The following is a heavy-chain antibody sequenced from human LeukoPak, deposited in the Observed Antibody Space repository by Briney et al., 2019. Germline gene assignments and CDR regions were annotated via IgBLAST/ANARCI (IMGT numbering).Heavy chain of an antibody. V-gene: IGHV3-7*01. D-gene: IGHD2-21*02. CDR2: INPDGRDT. J-gene: IGHJ1*01. CDR3: TSWGDTTAEYFQR. Sequence: PGGSLRLSCVVSGFTFNRCWMNWVRQAPGKGLEWVAHINPDGRDTYYVDSVKGRFTISRDNAQNLMYLQMNSLRVEDTAVYYCTSWGDTTAEYFQRWGQGTLVTVSS. CDR1: GFTFNRCW.